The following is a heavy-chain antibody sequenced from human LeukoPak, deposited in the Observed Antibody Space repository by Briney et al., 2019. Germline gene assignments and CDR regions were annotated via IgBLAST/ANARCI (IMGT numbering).Heavy chain of an antibody. CDR3: ARVSYSSSWTNYYYGMDV. Sequence: SETLSLTCTVSGGSISSYYWSWIRQPPGKGLEWIGYIYYSGSTNYNPSLKSRVTISVDTSKNQFSLKLSSVTAADTAVYYCARVSYSSSWTNYYYGMDVWGQGTTVIVSS. CDR1: GGSISSYY. D-gene: IGHD6-13*01. V-gene: IGHV4-59*01. CDR2: IYYSGST. J-gene: IGHJ6*02.